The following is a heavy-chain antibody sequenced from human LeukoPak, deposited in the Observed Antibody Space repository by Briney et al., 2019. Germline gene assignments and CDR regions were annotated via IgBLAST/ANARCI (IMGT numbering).Heavy chain of an antibody. CDR1: GGSINSYY. D-gene: IGHD3/OR15-3a*01. CDR3: ARQNRDFWTGYTYDN. Sequence: SETLSLTCTVSGGSINSYYWSWIRQPPGKGLEWRGYVYASGSTNYNPSLKSRVTISVDTSKNQFSLKVNSVTAADTAVYYCARQNRDFWTGYTYDNWGQGTLVTVSS. J-gene: IGHJ4*02. CDR2: VYASGST. V-gene: IGHV4-4*09.